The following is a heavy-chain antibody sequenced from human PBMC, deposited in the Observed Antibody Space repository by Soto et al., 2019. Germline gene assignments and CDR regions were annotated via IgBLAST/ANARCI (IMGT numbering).Heavy chain of an antibody. V-gene: IGHV3-73*01. J-gene: IGHJ6*02. Sequence: WIRQPPGKGLEWVGRIRSKANSYATAYAASVKGRFTISGDDSKNTAYLQMNSLKTEDTAVYYCTSLLTGTSPPYYYYGMDVWGQGTTVTVSS. CDR3: TSLLTGTSPPYYYYGMDV. CDR2: IRSKANSYAT. D-gene: IGHD1-20*01.